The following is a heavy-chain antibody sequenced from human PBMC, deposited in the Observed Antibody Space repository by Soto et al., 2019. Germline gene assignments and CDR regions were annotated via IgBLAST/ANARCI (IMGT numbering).Heavy chain of an antibody. CDR2: ISSSSCYI. CDR1: GFTFSSYS. D-gene: IGHD2-15*01. J-gene: IGHJ6*03. Sequence: GSLRLSCAASGFTFSSYSMNWVRQAPGKGLEWVSSISSSSCYIYYADSVKGRFTISRDNAKNSLYLQMNGLRAEDTAVYYCARPGYCSGGSCYSEYIYYYYYYMDVWGKGTTVTVSS. V-gene: IGHV3-21*01. CDR3: ARPGYCSGGSCYSEYIYYYYYYMDV.